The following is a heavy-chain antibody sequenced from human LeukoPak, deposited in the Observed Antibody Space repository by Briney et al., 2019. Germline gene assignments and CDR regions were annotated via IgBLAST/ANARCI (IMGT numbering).Heavy chain of an antibody. Sequence: GGSLRLSCAASGFTFSSYAMSWVRQAPGKGLEWVSAISGSGGSTYYADSVKGRFTISRDNSKNTLYLQMNSLRAEDTAVYYCAKGLGLTAIPLWVAFDIWAKGQWSPSLQ. CDR3: AKGLGLTAIPLWVAFDI. CDR2: ISGSGGST. CDR1: GFTFSSYA. J-gene: IGHJ3*02. D-gene: IGHD2-21*02. V-gene: IGHV3-23*01.